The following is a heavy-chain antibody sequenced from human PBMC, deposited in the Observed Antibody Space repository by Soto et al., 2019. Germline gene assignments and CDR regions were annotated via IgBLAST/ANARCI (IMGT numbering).Heavy chain of an antibody. J-gene: IGHJ6*02. D-gene: IGHD2-2*01. CDR3: AKDPSSSSWYYYYYGMDV. CDR2: ISGSGGST. Sequence: GGSLRLSCAASGFTFSSYAMSWVRQAPGKGLEWVSAISGSGGSTYYADSVKGRFTISRDNSKNTLYLQMNSLRAEDTAVYYCAKDPSSSSWYYYYYGMDVWGQGTTVTVSS. V-gene: IGHV3-23*01. CDR1: GFTFSSYA.